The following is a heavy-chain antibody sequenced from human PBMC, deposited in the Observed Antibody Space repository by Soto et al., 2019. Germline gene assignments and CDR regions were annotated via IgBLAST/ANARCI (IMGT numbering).Heavy chain of an antibody. V-gene: IGHV1-69*13. CDR1: GGTFSSYA. CDR2: IIPIFGTA. D-gene: IGHD2-2*01. J-gene: IGHJ5*02. CDR3: ARDGPRIPIYQLLEYNWFDP. Sequence: ASVKVSCKASGGTFSSYAISWVRQAPGQGLEWMGGIIPIFGTANYAQKFQGRVTITADESTSTAYMELSSLRSEDTAVYYCARDGPRIPIYQLLEYNWFDPWGQGTLVTVSS.